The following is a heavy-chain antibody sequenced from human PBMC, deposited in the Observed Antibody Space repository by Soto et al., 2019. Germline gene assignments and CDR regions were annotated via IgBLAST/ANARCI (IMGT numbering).Heavy chain of an antibody. CDR2: ISGSGAST. CDR1: GFTFSSYA. J-gene: IGHJ4*02. D-gene: IGHD6-19*01. Sequence: EVHLLESGEDWVQPGGSLRLSCAASGFTFSSYAMSWVRQAPGKGLEWVAVISGSGASTYYADSVKGRFAISRDNSQNTLFLQMNSLSAEDTAIYHCAIDGHCSSVICHFEYWGQGTLVTVSS. CDR3: AIDGHCSSVICHFEY. V-gene: IGHV3-23*01.